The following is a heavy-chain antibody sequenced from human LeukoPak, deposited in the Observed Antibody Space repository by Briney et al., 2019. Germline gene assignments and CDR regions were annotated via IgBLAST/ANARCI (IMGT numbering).Heavy chain of an antibody. CDR1: GGTFSSYA. CDR3: ARDSGSYTGYDNFVY. D-gene: IGHD5-12*01. CDR2: IIPIFGTA. Sequence: ASVKVSCKASGGTFSSYAISWVRQAPGQGLEWMGGIIPIFGTANYAQKLQGRVTISADESTSTAYMELSSLRYEGTAVYYCARDSGSYTGYDNFVYWGQGTLVTVSS. J-gene: IGHJ4*02. V-gene: IGHV1-69*01.